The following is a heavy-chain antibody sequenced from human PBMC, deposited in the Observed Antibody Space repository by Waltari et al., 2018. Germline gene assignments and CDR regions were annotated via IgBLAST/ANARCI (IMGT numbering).Heavy chain of an antibody. J-gene: IGHJ5*02. Sequence: QVQLVQSGAEVKKPGASVKVSCKVSGYTLTELSMHWVRQAPGKGLEWMGGFDPEDGETIYEQKFQGRVTRTEDTSTDTAYMELSSLRSEDTAVYYCATSRGENWFDPWGQGTLVTVSS. CDR3: ATSRGENWFDP. CDR1: GYTLTELS. CDR2: FDPEDGET. V-gene: IGHV1-24*01. D-gene: IGHD3-10*01.